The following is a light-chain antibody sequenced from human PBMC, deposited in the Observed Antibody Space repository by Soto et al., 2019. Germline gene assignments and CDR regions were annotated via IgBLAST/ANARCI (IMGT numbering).Light chain of an antibody. CDR1: SSDVGGYNY. Sequence: QSVLTQPASVSVSPGQSITISCTGTSSDVGGYNYVSWYQQHPGKAPKLMIYDVSNRPSGVSNRFSGSKSGNTASLTISGLQAEDEADYYCAAWDDSLNGPYVFGTGTKATVL. CDR2: DVS. CDR3: AAWDDSLNGPYV. V-gene: IGLV2-14*01. J-gene: IGLJ1*01.